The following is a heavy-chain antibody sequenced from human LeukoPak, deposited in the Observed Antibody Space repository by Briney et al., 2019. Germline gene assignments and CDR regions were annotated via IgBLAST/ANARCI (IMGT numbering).Heavy chain of an antibody. CDR1: GYTFTSYG. V-gene: IGHV1-18*01. D-gene: IGHD6-19*01. Sequence: ASVKVSCKASGYTFTSYGISWVRQAPGQGLEWMGWISAYNDNTNYAQKLQGRVTMTTDTSTSTAYMELRSLRSDDTAVYYCARRVGGSSGWYGDFDYWGQGTLVTVSS. CDR2: ISAYNDNT. J-gene: IGHJ4*02. CDR3: ARRVGGSSGWYGDFDY.